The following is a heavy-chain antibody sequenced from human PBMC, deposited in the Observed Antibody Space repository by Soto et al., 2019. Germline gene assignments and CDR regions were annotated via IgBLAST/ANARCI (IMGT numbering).Heavy chain of an antibody. CDR3: AKVPRTTMIVVVITTGPDY. D-gene: IGHD3-22*01. Sequence: LRLSCAASGFTFSSYAMSWVRQAPGKGLEWVSAISGSGGSTYYADSVKGRFTISRDNSKNTLYLQMNSLRAEDTAVYYCAKVPRTTMIVVVITTGPDYWGQGTLVTVSS. V-gene: IGHV3-23*01. CDR1: GFTFSSYA. J-gene: IGHJ4*02. CDR2: ISGSGGST.